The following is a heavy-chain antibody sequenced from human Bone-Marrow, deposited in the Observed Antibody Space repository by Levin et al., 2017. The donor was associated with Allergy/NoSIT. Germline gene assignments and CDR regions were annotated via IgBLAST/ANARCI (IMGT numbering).Heavy chain of an antibody. Sequence: PSETLSLTCAVSGYSISSDYYWGWIRQPPGAGLEWIGNIYHSGSTYYNPSLKSRVTISVDTSKNQFSLKVTSVTAADTAVYYCARTLGYCSGDSCYFYFDYWGRGTLVTVSS. D-gene: IGHD2-15*01. CDR1: GYSISSDYY. CDR3: ARTLGYCSGDSCYFYFDY. J-gene: IGHJ4*02. V-gene: IGHV4-38-2*01. CDR2: IYHSGST.